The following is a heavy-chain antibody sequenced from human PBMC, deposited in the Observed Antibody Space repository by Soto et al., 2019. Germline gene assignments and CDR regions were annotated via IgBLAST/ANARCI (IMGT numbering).Heavy chain of an antibody. CDR3: ARMASFGSLNWFDP. CDR1: GYTFTNND. V-gene: IGHV1-8*01. J-gene: IGHJ5*02. CDR2: MNPGSGDT. D-gene: IGHD5-18*01. Sequence: ASVKVSCKASGYTFTNNDVTWVRQATGQGLEWMGWMNPGSGDTGYAQKFQGRVTMTRNISIATAYMELSSLRSEDTAIYYCARMASFGSLNWFDPWGQGTLVTVSA.